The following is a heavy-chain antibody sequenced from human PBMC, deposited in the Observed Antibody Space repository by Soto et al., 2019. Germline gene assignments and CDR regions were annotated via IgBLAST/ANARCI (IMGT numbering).Heavy chain of an antibody. V-gene: IGHV3-30-3*01. CDR2: ISDDGSNT. J-gene: IGHJ4*02. CDR3: AREVYYDFWSGFNTHPYYFDD. D-gene: IGHD3-3*01. Sequence: QVQLVESGGGVVQPGRSLRLSCAASGFTFSRHTMHWVRQAPGKGLEWVAAISDDGSNTYYADSVKGRFTISRDNSKNTLYLQMNGLSSEDTAVHYCAREVYYDFWSGFNTHPYYFDDWGRGTLVTASS. CDR1: GFTFSRHT.